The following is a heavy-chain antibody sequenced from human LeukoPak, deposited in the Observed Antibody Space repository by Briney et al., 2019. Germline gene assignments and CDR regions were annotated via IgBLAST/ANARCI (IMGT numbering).Heavy chain of an antibody. CDR2: IYHSGST. CDR1: GYSISSGYY. Sequence: SETLSLTCTVSGYSISSGYYWGWIRQPPGKGLEWIGSIYHSGSTYYNPSLKSRVTISVDTSKNQFSLKLSSVTAADTAVYYCARDHGANPSAFDYWGQGTLVTVSS. D-gene: IGHD1-26*01. J-gene: IGHJ4*02. V-gene: IGHV4-38-2*02. CDR3: ARDHGANPSAFDY.